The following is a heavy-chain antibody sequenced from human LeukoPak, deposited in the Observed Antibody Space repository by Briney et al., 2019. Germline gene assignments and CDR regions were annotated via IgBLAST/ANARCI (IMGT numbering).Heavy chain of an antibody. D-gene: IGHD1/OR15-1a*01. V-gene: IGHV3-21*01. CDR2: ISSSSSYI. J-gene: IGHJ3*02. CDR1: GFTFSSYS. Sequence: GGSLRLSCAASGFTFSSYSMNWVRQAPGKGLEWVSSISSSSSYIYYADSVKGRFTISRDNAKNSLYLQMNSLRAEDTAVYYCARDDSPNKAFDIWGQGTMVTVSS. CDR3: ARDDSPNKAFDI.